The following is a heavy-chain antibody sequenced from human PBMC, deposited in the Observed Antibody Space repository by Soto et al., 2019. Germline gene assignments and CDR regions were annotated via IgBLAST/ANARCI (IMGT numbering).Heavy chain of an antibody. Sequence: QVQLVQSGAEVKKPGSSVKVSCKASGGTFSSYAISWVRQAPGQGLEWMGGIIPIFGTANYAQKFQGRVTITADKSTCTAYMELSSLRSEDTAVYYCARGIAVAGKGDYYYYYGMDVWGQGTTVTVSS. CDR1: GGTFSSYA. CDR3: ARGIAVAGKGDYYYYYGMDV. V-gene: IGHV1-69*06. CDR2: IIPIFGTA. J-gene: IGHJ6*02. D-gene: IGHD6-19*01.